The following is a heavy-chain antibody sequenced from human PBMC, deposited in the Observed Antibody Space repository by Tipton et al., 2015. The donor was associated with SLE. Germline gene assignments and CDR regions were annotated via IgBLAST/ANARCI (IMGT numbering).Heavy chain of an antibody. D-gene: IGHD6-13*01. J-gene: IGHJ5*02. CDR2: IYYSGGT. CDR1: GGSIKNHY. V-gene: IGHV4-59*08. Sequence: TLSLTCIVSGGSIKNHYWSWIRQAPGMGLEWIGYIYYSGGTNYNPSLKSRVTISIDTSKNQFSLKLTSVTAADTAVYYCARLTKGYNSRFDPWGQGTLVTVSS. CDR3: ARLTKGYNSRFDP.